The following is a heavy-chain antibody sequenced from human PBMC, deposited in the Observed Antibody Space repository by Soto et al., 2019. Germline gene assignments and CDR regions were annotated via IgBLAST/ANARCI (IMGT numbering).Heavy chain of an antibody. CDR2: ISGHNGKT. Sequence: QVQLVQSGGEVKKPGASVKVSCKASGYTFINHGISWVRQAPGQGLEWMGWISGHNGKTNYAQKFQGRVTMTTDPYTSTAFMELRSLRSHDPAVYYCARDSSTLAYFFAYWGQGILVSVYS. J-gene: IGHJ4*02. CDR3: ARDSSTLAYFFAY. V-gene: IGHV1-18*04. CDR1: GYTFINHG.